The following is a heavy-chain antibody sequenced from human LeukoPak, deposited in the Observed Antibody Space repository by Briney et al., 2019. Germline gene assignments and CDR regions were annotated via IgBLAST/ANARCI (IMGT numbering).Heavy chain of an antibody. CDR3: ARDRRFVVVPAATNFDY. Sequence: GGSLRLSCAASGFTFSSYAMYWVRQAPGKGLEWVSSISNSGGSTYYADSVKGRFTISRDNAKNSLYLQMNSLRDEDTAVYYCARDRRFVVVPAATNFDYWGQGTLVTVSS. D-gene: IGHD2-2*01. J-gene: IGHJ4*02. V-gene: IGHV3-48*02. CDR2: ISNSGGST. CDR1: GFTFSSYA.